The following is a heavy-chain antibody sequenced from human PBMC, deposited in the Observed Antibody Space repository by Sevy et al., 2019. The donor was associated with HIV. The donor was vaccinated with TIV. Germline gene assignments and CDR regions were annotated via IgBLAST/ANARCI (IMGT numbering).Heavy chain of an antibody. D-gene: IGHD3-22*01. J-gene: IGHJ3*02. CDR2: MNPNSGNT. CDR3: GLSYYDSSGYSSAFDI. V-gene: IGHV1-8*01. CDR1: GYTFTSYD. Sequence: ASVKVSCKASGYTFTSYDINWVRQATGQGLEWMGWMNPNSGNTGYAQKFQGRVTMTRNTSIITAYMELSSLRSEDTAGYYCGLSYYDSSGYSSAFDIWGQGTMVTVSS.